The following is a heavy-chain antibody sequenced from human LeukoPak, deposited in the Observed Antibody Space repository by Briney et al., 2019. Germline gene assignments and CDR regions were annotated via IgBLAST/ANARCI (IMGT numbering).Heavy chain of an antibody. CDR1: GGSFSGYY. CDR2: INHSGST. Sequence: SETLSLTCAVYGGSFSGYYWSWIRQPPGKGLEWIGEINHSGSTNYNPSLKSRVTISVDTSKNQISLKLSSVTAADTAVYYCARGRITMVRGGPHRPPYYYGMDVWGKGTTVTVSS. CDR3: ARGRITMVRGGPHRPPYYYGMDV. V-gene: IGHV4-34*01. D-gene: IGHD3-10*01. J-gene: IGHJ6*04.